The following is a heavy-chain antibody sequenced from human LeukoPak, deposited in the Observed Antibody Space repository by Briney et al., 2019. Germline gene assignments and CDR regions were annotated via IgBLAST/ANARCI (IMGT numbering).Heavy chain of an antibody. Sequence: ASVKVSCKASGGTFSSYAISWVRQAPGQGLEWMGGIIPIFGTANYAQKFQGRVTMTRDTSISTAYMELSRLRSDDTAVYYCARDASVVLFDPWGQGTLVTVSS. CDR2: IIPIFGTA. CDR3: ARDASVVLFDP. D-gene: IGHD4-23*01. J-gene: IGHJ5*02. V-gene: IGHV1-69*05. CDR1: GGTFSSYA.